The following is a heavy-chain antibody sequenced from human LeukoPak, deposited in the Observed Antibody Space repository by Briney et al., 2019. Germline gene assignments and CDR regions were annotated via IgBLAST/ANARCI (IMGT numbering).Heavy chain of an antibody. CDR3: ATGSTAVAGTKY. Sequence: GGSLRLSCAASGFTFSTYGMNWVRQAPGKGLEWVSTISRSGDITYNADSVKGRFTISRDNSKNTLYLQMNSLRAEDTAIYYCATGSTAVAGTKYWGQGILVTVSS. J-gene: IGHJ4*02. V-gene: IGHV3-23*01. CDR1: GFTFSTYG. D-gene: IGHD6-19*01. CDR2: ISRSGDIT.